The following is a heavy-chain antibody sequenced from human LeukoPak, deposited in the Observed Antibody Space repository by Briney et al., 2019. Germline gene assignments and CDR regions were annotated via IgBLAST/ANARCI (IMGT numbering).Heavy chain of an antibody. V-gene: IGHV4-39*07. CDR3: ARAFENSGGSVYDAFDI. Sequence: SETLSLTCSVSGDSISSSSYYWGWIRQPPGKGLEWIGSIYYSGSTYYNPSLKSRVTISVDTSKNQFSLKLSSVTAADTAVYYCARAFENSGGSVYDAFDIWGQGTMVTVSS. CDR1: GDSISSSSYY. D-gene: IGHD2-15*01. J-gene: IGHJ3*02. CDR2: IYYSGST.